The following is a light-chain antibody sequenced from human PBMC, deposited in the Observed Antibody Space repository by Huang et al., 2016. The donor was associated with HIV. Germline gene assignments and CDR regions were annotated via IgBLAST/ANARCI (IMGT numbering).Light chain of an antibody. J-gene: IGKJ3*01. Sequence: DIQMTQSPSSLSASVGDRVTITCQASQDISNYLNWYHQKPGKAPKLLIYDASNLETGGPSRFSGSGSGTDLTFTISSLQPEDIATYYCQQYDNLVAFGPGTKVDIE. V-gene: IGKV1-33*01. CDR3: QQYDNLVA. CDR2: DAS. CDR1: QDISNY.